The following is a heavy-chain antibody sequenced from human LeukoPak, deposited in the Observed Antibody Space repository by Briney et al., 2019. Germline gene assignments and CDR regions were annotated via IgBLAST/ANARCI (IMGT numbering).Heavy chain of an antibody. V-gene: IGHV4-59*01. D-gene: IGHD3-9*01. CDR2: IYYSGST. Sequence: SETLSLTCTVSGGSISSYYWSWIRQPPGKGLEWIGYIYYSGSTNYNPSLKSRVTISVDTSKNQFSLKLSSVTAADTAVYYCASGHYDILTGYSAHYFDYWGQGTLVTVSS. J-gene: IGHJ4*02. CDR3: ASGHYDILTGYSAHYFDY. CDR1: GGSISSYY.